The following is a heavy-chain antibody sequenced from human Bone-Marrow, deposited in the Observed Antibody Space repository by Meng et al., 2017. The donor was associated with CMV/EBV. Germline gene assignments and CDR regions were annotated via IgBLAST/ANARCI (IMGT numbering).Heavy chain of an antibody. J-gene: IGHJ4*02. CDR1: GFTFSSYA. V-gene: IGHV3-30*04. CDR2: ISYDRNDK. CDR3: ARASDIVVLPAALDY. Sequence: GGSLRLSCAASGFTFSSYAMHWVRQAPGKGLEWVAVISYDRNDKNYADSVKGRFTISRDNSKNTLYLQMNSLRVGDTAVYYCARASDIVVLPAALDYWGQGTLVTVSS. D-gene: IGHD2-2*01.